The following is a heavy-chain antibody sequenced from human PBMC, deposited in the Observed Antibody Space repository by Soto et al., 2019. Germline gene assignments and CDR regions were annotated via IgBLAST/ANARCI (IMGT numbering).Heavy chain of an antibody. CDR2: ISYDGSNK. D-gene: IGHD4-4*01. J-gene: IGHJ4*02. V-gene: IGHV3-30*18. CDR1: GFTFSSYG. CDR3: AKQSTVTNALDY. Sequence: QVQLVESGGGVVQPGRSLRLSCAASGFTFSSYGMHWVRQAPGKGLEWVAVISYDGSNKYYADSVKGRFTISRGNSKNTRYLQMNSLRAEDTAVYYCAKQSTVTNALDYWGQGTLVTVSS.